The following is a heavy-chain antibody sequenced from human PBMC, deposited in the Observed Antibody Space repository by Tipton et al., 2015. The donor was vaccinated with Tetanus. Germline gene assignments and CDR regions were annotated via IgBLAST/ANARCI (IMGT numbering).Heavy chain of an antibody. CDR1: GGSIIVSKFY. CDR3: ARQSCSGGSCRFDP. CDR2: IHYTGST. Sequence: LRLSCRVSGGSIIVSKFYWGWIRQPPGKGLEWIGSIHYTGSTYLNPSLKSRVTISVDPSKNHFSLNLTSVTAADTAFYYCARQSCSGGSCRFDPWGQGTLVTVSS. D-gene: IGHD2-15*01. J-gene: IGHJ5*02. V-gene: IGHV4-39*01.